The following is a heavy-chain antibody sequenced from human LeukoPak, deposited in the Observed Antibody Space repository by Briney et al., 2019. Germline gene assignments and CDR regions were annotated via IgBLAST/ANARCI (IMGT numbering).Heavy chain of an antibody. CDR3: ARDFFVAVAGNRNYYYYGMDV. V-gene: IGHV4-59*01. CDR2: IYYSGST. Sequence: LETLSLTCTVSGGSISSYYWSWIRQPPGKGLEWIGYIYYSGSTNYNPSLKSRVTISVDTSKNQFSLKLSSVTAADTAVYYCARDFFVAVAGNRNYYYYGMDVWGQGTTVTVSS. J-gene: IGHJ6*02. D-gene: IGHD6-19*01. CDR1: GGSISSYY.